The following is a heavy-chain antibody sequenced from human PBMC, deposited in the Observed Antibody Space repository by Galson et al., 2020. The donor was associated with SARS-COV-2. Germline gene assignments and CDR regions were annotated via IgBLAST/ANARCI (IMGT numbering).Heavy chain of an antibody. CDR1: GGSISSSSYY. D-gene: IGHD2-15*01. V-gene: IGHV4-39*07. Sequence: SETLSLTCTVSGGSISSSSYYWGWIRQPPGKGLEWIGSIYYSGSTYYNPSLKSRVTISVDTSKNQFSLKLSSVTAADTAVYYCARDSGGRDGYNFGWYFDLWGRGTLVTVSS. CDR2: IYYSGST. J-gene: IGHJ2*01. CDR3: ARDSGGRDGYNFGWYFDL.